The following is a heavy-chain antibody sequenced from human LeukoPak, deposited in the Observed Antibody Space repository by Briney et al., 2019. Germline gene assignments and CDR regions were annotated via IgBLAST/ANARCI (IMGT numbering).Heavy chain of an antibody. D-gene: IGHD3-10*01. Sequence: GGSLRLSCAASGFTFSIHWMSWVRQAPGKGLEWVGNIKQDGSEKYYVDSVKGRFTISRDNAKNSLYLQMNSLRGEDTAVYYCARDMARGAAEIDYWGQGTLVTVSS. V-gene: IGHV3-7*05. J-gene: IGHJ4*02. CDR2: IKQDGSEK. CDR1: GFTFSIHW. CDR3: ARDMARGAAEIDY.